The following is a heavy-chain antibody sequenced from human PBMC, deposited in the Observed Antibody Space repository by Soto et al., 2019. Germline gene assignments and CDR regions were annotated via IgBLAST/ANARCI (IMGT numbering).Heavy chain of an antibody. V-gene: IGHV4-30-4*01. CDR2: IYYDGSS. CDR1: GVSITTDLDY. D-gene: IGHD3-10*01. CDR3: ARHIWFGELYGGYYYYMDV. J-gene: IGHJ6*03. Sequence: SETLSLTCTVSGVSITTDLDYWGWVRQPPGKGLEWIGYIYYDGSSYYNPSLKSPVDISVDTSQNQFSLRLGSVTAADTAVYYCARHIWFGELYGGYYYYMDVWGKGTTVTVSS.